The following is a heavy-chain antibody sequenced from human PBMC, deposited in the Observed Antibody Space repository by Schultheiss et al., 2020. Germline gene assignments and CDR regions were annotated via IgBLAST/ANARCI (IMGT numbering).Heavy chain of an antibody. CDR1: GFTFSSYG. V-gene: IGHV3-33*01. CDR2: IWYDGSNK. D-gene: IGHD6-13*01. J-gene: IGHJ3*02. CDR3: ARGRLGSSSSWGKGSGAFDI. Sequence: LKISCAASGFTFSSYGMHWVRQAPGKGLEWVAVIWYDGSNKYYADSVKGRFTISRDNSKNTLYLQMNSLRAEDTAVYYCARGRLGSSSSWGKGSGAFDIWGQGTMVTVSS.